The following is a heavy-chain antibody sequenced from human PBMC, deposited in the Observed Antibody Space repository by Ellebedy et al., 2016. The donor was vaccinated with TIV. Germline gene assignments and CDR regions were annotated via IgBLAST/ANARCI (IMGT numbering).Heavy chain of an antibody. D-gene: IGHD3-10*01. CDR2: TSYDGNVN. CDR3: ARDRGDFHYMMGGY. CDR1: GFTFSSHS. V-gene: IGHV3-30*04. Sequence: GESLKISCAASGFTFSSHSLHWVRQAPGKALEWVAVTSYDGNVNYYADSVKGRFTISRDNSKNTLFLQMNSLRVDDTAIYYCARDRGDFHYMMGGYWGQGTLVTVSS. J-gene: IGHJ4*02.